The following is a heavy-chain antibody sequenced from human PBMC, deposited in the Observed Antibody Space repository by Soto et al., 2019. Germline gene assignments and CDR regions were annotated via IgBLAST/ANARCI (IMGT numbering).Heavy chain of an antibody. J-gene: IGHJ6*02. CDR1: GISYSNNW. CDR2: IKQDGSER. V-gene: IGHV3-7*03. D-gene: IGHD5-12*01. Sequence: PGGSLRLSCAVSGISYSNNWMSWVRQAPGKGLEWVANIKQDGSERYYVDSVKGRFTISRDNGKNSLYLQMNSLRAEDTAVYYCARDDRGYSGYDYFVDVWGQGTTVTVSS. CDR3: ARDDRGYSGYDYFVDV.